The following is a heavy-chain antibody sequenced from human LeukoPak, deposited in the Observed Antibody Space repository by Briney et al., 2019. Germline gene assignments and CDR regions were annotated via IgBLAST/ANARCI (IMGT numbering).Heavy chain of an antibody. Sequence: PSETLSLTCAVSGGSISSSNWWGWVRQPPGRGLECIGEIHHSETTNYNSSLKSRVTISVDKSKNQFSLNLNSVTAADTAVYYCARAFLVGYSPEHYFFDYWGQGILVTVSS. CDR3: ARAFLVGYSPEHYFFDY. CDR2: IHHSETT. V-gene: IGHV4-4*02. CDR1: GGSISSSNW. D-gene: IGHD2-15*01. J-gene: IGHJ4*02.